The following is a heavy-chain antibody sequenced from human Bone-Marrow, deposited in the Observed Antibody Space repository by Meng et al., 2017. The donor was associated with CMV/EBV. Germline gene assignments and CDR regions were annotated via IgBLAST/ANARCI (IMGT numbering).Heavy chain of an antibody. Sequence: GESLKISCAASGFTFSSYWMSWVRQAPGKGLEWVANIKQDGSEKYYVDSVKGRFTISRDNAKNSLYLQMNSLRAEDTAVYYCASGSARKNSSSSPLGYWGQGTLVTVSS. V-gene: IGHV3-7*01. CDR2: IKQDGSEK. CDR1: GFTFSSYW. CDR3: ASGSARKNSSSSPLGY. J-gene: IGHJ4*02. D-gene: IGHD6-6*01.